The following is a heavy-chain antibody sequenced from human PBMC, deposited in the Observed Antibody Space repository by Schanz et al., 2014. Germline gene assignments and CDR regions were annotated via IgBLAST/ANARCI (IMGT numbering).Heavy chain of an antibody. J-gene: IGHJ4*02. D-gene: IGHD1-26*01. CDR3: ARDHTTESYYSAGPPIDY. Sequence: EVQLVESGGGLVQPGGSLRLSCAASGFSVGNKYMSWVRQAPGKGLEWLSVISASGGDTYYADSVKGRFTISRDNAKNTLFLQMNSLRAKDTAVYYCARDHTTESYYSAGPPIDYWGQGTLLTVSS. V-gene: IGHV3-66*01. CDR2: ISASGGDT. CDR1: GFSVGNKY.